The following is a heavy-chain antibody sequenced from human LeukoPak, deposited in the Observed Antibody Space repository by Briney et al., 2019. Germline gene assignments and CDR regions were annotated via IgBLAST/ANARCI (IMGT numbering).Heavy chain of an antibody. Sequence: GGSLRLSCAASGFTFSSYSMNWVRQAPGKGLEWVSYIGGSGSTVYYADSVKGRFTISRDNAKNSLYMQMESLRDEDTAIYYCARDTLEYSNSPDALDIWGQGTMVTVSS. CDR1: GFTFSSYS. CDR2: IGGSGSTV. CDR3: ARDTLEYSNSPDALDI. J-gene: IGHJ3*02. V-gene: IGHV3-48*02. D-gene: IGHD4-23*01.